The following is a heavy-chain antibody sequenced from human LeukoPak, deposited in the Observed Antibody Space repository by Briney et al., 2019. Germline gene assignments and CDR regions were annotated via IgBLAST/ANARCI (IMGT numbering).Heavy chain of an antibody. CDR1: GFTFSSYS. J-gene: IGHJ6*03. D-gene: IGHD2-15*01. V-gene: IGHV3-7*01. Sequence: GGSLRLSCAASGFTFSSYSMNWVRQAPGKGLEWVANIKQDGSEKYYVDSVKGRFTISRDNAKNSLYLQMNSLRAEDTAVYYCARDNGVVVVADNPYYYYYMDVWGKGTTVAVSS. CDR2: IKQDGSEK. CDR3: ARDNGVVVVADNPYYYYYMDV.